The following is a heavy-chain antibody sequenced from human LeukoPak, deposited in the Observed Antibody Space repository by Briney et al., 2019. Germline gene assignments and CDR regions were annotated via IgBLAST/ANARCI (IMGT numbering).Heavy chain of an antibody. D-gene: IGHD6-6*01. CDR3: ARRPDGTSHFDY. CDR1: GGSIRSYF. J-gene: IGHJ4*02. CDR2: VYYSGST. Sequence: SETLSLTCTVSGGSIRSYFWSWIRQHPGKGLEWIGYVYYSGSTNYNPSLKSRVTISVDTSKKQFSLKLSSVTAPDTAVYYCARRPDGTSHFDYWGQGTLVTVSS. V-gene: IGHV4-59*08.